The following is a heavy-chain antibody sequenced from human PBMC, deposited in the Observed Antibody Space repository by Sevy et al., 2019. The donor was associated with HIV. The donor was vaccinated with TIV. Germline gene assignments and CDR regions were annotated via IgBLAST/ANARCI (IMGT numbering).Heavy chain of an antibody. J-gene: IGHJ5*02. Sequence: GGSLRLSCAASGYTFNNAWMSWVRQAPGKGLEWLGRIKSKTEGGSAQYASPVEGRFTISRDDSKSTLYLQMNRLRTEDTGCYYCTGATVFGATWFDPWGQGALVTVSS. CDR3: TGATVFGATWFDP. D-gene: IGHD3-3*01. V-gene: IGHV3-15*01. CDR2: IKSKTEGGSA. CDR1: GYTFNNAW.